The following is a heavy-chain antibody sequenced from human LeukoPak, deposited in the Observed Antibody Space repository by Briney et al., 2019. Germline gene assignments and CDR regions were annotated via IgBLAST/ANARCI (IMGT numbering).Heavy chain of an antibody. D-gene: IGHD3-9*01. CDR1: GFTFSDYA. CDR2: ISYDGSNK. J-gene: IGHJ6*02. Sequence: GGSLRLSCAVSGFTFSDYAMSWVRQAPGKGLEWVAVISYDGSNKYYADSVKDRFTISRDNSKNTLYLQMNSLRAEDTAVYYCAKTNILTNTNYYYYGMDVWGQGTTVTVSS. CDR3: AKTNILTNTNYYYYGMDV. V-gene: IGHV3-30*18.